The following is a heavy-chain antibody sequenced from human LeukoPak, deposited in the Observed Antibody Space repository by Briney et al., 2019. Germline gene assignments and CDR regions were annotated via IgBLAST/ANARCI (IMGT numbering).Heavy chain of an antibody. CDR2: IYYSGST. V-gene: IGHV4-59*08. Sequence: PSETLSLTCTVSGGSISSYYWSWIRQPPGKGLEWIGYIYYSGSTNYNPSLKSRVTISVDTSKNQFSLKLSSVTAADTAVYYCARAKYGGNSFYFDYWGQGTLVTVSS. J-gene: IGHJ4*02. CDR3: ARAKYGGNSFYFDY. D-gene: IGHD2-21*02. CDR1: GGSISSYY.